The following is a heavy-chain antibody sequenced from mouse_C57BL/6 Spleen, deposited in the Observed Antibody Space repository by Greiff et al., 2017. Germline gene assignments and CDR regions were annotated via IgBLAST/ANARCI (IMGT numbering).Heavy chain of an antibody. D-gene: IGHD6-2*01. J-gene: IGHJ1*03. CDR3: ARSLGLYWYFDV. CDR1: GYAFTNYL. V-gene: IGHV1-54*01. CDR2: INPGSGGT. Sequence: VKVVESGAELVRPGTSVKVSCKASGYAFTNYLIEWVKQRPGQGLEWIGVINPGSGGTNYNEKFKGKATLTADKSSSTAYMQLSSLTSEDSAVYFCARSLGLYWYFDVWGTGTTVTVSS.